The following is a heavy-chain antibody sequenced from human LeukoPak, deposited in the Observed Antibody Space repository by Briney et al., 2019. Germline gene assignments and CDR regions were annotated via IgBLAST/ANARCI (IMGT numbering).Heavy chain of an antibody. Sequence: GSVKVSCKASGYTFSGYYMHWVRQAPGQGLEWMGWINPKRGGTNYAQKFQGRVTMTRDTSISTVYMELSRLRSDDTAVYNCARGPGLTAILNWFDPWGQGTLVTVSS. D-gene: IGHD1-14*01. CDR1: GYTFSGYY. V-gene: IGHV1-2*02. J-gene: IGHJ5*02. CDR2: INPKRGGT. CDR3: ARGPGLTAILNWFDP.